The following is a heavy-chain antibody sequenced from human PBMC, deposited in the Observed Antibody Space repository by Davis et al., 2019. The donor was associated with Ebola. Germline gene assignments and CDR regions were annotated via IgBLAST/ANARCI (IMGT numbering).Heavy chain of an antibody. CDR3: ARGSGSWYYYNILF. J-gene: IGHJ6*02. D-gene: IGHD6-13*01. Sequence: SETLSLTCAVYGGSFSGYCWSWIRQPPGKGLEWIGEINHSGSTNYNPSLKSRVTISVDTSKNQFSLKLSSVTAADTAVYYCARGSGSWYYYNILFWGQGTTVTVSS. V-gene: IGHV4-34*01. CDR2: INHSGST. CDR1: GGSFSGYC.